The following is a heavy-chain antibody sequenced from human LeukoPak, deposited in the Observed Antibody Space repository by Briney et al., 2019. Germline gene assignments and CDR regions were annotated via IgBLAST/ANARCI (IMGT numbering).Heavy chain of an antibody. J-gene: IGHJ4*02. CDR3: GRTRSGWYVDY. CDR2: IKQDGSDK. V-gene: IGHV3-7*01. Sequence: GGSLRLSCAASGFTFSSYSMNWVRQAPGKGLEWVANIKQDGSDKYYVDSVKGRFTISKDNAKNSLYLRMDSLRAEDTAVYYCGRTRSGWYVDYWGQGTLVTVSS. D-gene: IGHD6-19*01. CDR1: GFTFSSYS.